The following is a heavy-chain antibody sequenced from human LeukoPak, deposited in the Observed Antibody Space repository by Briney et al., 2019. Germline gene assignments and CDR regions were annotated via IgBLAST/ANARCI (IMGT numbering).Heavy chain of an antibody. CDR1: GLTFSSYW. D-gene: IGHD3-16*01. CDR2: IKQDGSEK. J-gene: IGHJ4*02. Sequence: PGGSLRLSCAASGLTFSSYWMSWVRQAPGKGLEWVANIKQDGSEKYYVDSVKGRFTISRDNAKNSLYLQMNSLRAEDTAVYYCARVVGGSYQSFDFWGQGTLVTVSS. V-gene: IGHV3-7*01. CDR3: ARVVGGSYQSFDF.